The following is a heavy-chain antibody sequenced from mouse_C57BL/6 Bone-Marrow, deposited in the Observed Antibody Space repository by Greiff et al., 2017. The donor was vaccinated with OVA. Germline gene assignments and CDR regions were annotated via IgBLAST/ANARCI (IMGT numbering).Heavy chain of an antibody. CDR1: GFTFSNYW. CDR3: TATTPRYFDV. J-gene: IGHJ1*03. V-gene: IGHV6-3*01. CDR2: IRLKSDNYAT. D-gene: IGHD1-1*01. Sequence: EVMLVESGGGLVQPGGSMKLSCVASGFTFSNYWMNWVRQSPEKGLEWVAQIRLKSDNYATHYAESVKGRFTISRDDSKSSVYLQMNNLRAEDTGIYYCTATTPRYFDVWGTGTTVTVSS.